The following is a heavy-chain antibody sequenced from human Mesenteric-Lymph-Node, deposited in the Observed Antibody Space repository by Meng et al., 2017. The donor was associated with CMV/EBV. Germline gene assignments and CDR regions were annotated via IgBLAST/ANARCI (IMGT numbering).Heavy chain of an antibody. J-gene: IGHJ4*02. CDR1: FSSYA. D-gene: IGHD3-22*01. Sequence: FSSYAISWVRQAPGQGLEWMGGIIPIFGTANCAQKFQGRVTITTDESTSTAYMELSSLRSEDTAVYYCARVSGYYYDSIGYSSFDYWGQGTLVTVSS. CDR2: IIPIFGTA. V-gene: IGHV1-69*05. CDR3: ARVSGYYYDSIGYSSFDY.